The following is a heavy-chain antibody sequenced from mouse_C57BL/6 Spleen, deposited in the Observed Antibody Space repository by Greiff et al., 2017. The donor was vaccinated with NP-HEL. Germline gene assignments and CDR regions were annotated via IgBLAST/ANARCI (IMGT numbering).Heavy chain of an antibody. V-gene: IGHV1-54*01. D-gene: IGHD2-2*01. CDR3: ARGGGYDGDAMDY. Sequence: QVQLKQSGAELVRPGTSVKVSCKASGYAFTNYLIEWVKQRPGQGLEWIGVINPGSGGTNYNEKFKGKATLTADKSSSTAYMQLSSLTSEDSAVYFCARGGGYDGDAMDYWGQGTSVTVSS. CDR2: INPGSGGT. J-gene: IGHJ4*01. CDR1: GYAFTNYL.